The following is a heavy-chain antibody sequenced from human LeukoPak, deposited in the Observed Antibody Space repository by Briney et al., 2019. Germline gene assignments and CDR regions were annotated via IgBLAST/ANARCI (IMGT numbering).Heavy chain of an antibody. CDR1: GYTFTGYY. V-gene: IGHV1-2*02. CDR3: ARVYYGSGSYYNEY. D-gene: IGHD3-10*01. J-gene: IGHJ4*02. Sequence: GASVKVSYKASGYTFTGYYMHWVRQAPGQGLEWMGWINPNSGGTNYAQKFQGRVTMTRDTSISTAYMELSRLRSDDTAVYYCARVYYGSGSYYNEYWGQGTLVTVSS. CDR2: INPNSGGT.